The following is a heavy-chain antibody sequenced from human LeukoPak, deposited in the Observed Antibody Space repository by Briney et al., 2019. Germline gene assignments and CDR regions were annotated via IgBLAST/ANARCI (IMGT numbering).Heavy chain of an antibody. V-gene: IGHV3-23*01. D-gene: IGHD4-17*01. J-gene: IGHJ4*02. CDR1: GFTFSNYA. CDR3: AKFWDFGDYAIDY. Sequence: PGGSLTLSCAASGFTFSNYAMSWVRQAPGKGLEWVSAVSGSGDSTYYAGSVKGPFTISRDNSKNTVYLQMNRLRAEDTAVYYCAKFWDFGDYAIDYWGQGTLVTVSS. CDR2: VSGSGDST.